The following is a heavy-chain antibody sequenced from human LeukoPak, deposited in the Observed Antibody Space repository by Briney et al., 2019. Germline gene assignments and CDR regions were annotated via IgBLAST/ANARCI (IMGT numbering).Heavy chain of an antibody. CDR2: IIPIFGTA. V-gene: IGHV1-69*13. Sequence: SVKVSXKASGGTLSSYAISWVRQAPGQGLEWMGGIIPIFGTANYAQKFQGRVTITADESTSTAYMELSSLRSEDTAVYYCASFNACGGDCYSSPDYFDYWGQGTLVTVSS. D-gene: IGHD2-21*01. CDR3: ASFNACGGDCYSSPDYFDY. J-gene: IGHJ4*02. CDR1: GGTLSSYA.